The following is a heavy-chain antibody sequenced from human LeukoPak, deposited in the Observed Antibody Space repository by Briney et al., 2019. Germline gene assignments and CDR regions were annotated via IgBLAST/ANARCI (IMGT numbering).Heavy chain of an antibody. CDR2: MYHSGNT. J-gene: IGHJ4*02. V-gene: IGHV4-38-2*01. CDR1: GYSIDSGYY. CDR3: ARLRDFWSGHLQNYFDS. D-gene: IGHD3-3*01. Sequence: PSETLSLTCAVSGYSIDSGYYWGWIRQPPGKGLEWIASMYHSGNTYYNPSLKSRVTISVDTSKNQFSLKLNSVTAADTAVYYCARLRDFWSGHLQNYFDSWGQGTLVTVSS.